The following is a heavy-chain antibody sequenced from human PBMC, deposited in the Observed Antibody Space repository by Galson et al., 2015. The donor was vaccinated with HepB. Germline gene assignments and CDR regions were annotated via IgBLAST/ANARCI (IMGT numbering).Heavy chain of an antibody. V-gene: IGHV1-3*01. Sequence: SVKVSCKASGYTFTSYAMHWVRQAPGQRLEWMGWINAGNGNTKYSQKFQGRVTITRDTSASTAYMELSSLRSEDTAVYYCARECPYYDFWSGYYNDYYYYMDLWGKGTTVTVSS. D-gene: IGHD3-3*01. CDR3: ARECPYYDFWSGYYNDYYYYMDL. CDR2: INAGNGNT. J-gene: IGHJ6*03. CDR1: GYTFTSYA.